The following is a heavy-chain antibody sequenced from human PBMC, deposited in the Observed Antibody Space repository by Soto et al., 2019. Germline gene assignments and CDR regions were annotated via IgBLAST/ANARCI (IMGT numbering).Heavy chain of an antibody. V-gene: IGHV3-33*01. CDR2: IWYDGSNK. J-gene: IGHJ3*02. CDR1: GFTFSSYG. Sequence: QVQLVESGGGVAQPGRSLRLSCAASGFTFSSYGMHWVRQAPGKGLEWVAVIWYDGSNKYYADSVKGRFTISRDNSKNTLYLQMNSLRAEDTAVYYCARGITIFGVVIPHDAFDIWGQGTMVTVSS. CDR3: ARGITIFGVVIPHDAFDI. D-gene: IGHD3-3*01.